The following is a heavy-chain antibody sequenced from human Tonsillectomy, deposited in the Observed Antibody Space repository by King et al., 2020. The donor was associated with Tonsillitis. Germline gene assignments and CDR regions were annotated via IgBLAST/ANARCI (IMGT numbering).Heavy chain of an antibody. D-gene: IGHD6-13*01. V-gene: IGHV4-34*01. CDR1: GGSFRGYY. J-gene: IGHJ5*02. CDR3: ARGSSPIAAGGKLDQ. Sequence: VQLQQWGAGLLKPSETLSLTCVVYGGSFRGYYWSWIRQPPGKGLEWIGEINNMGSTNYKPSLKSRVTISVDTSKNQFSLKLSSVTAADTAVYYCARGSSPIAAGGKLDQWGQGTLVTVSS. CDR2: INNMGST.